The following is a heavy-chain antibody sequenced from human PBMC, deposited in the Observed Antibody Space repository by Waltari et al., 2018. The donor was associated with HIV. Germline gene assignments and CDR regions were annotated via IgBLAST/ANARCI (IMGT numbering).Heavy chain of an antibody. CDR3: ARDFEYASDY. Sequence: EVQLVESGGDLIQPGGSLTLPCATSGFTFSGHGMNWVRQAPGKGLEGVSQINLDGRDIYYSDSVKGRFTVSRDNTKKSVYLQMNSLRVEDTAVYFCARDFEYASDYWGQGTLVTVSS. J-gene: IGHJ4*02. CDR2: INLDGRDI. V-gene: IGHV3-48*03. CDR1: GFTFSGHG. D-gene: IGHD2-2*01.